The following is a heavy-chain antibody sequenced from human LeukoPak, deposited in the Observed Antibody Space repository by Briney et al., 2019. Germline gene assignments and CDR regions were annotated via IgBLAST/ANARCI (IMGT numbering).Heavy chain of an antibody. CDR3: ARGTGYYYDSSGYHYWYFDL. CDR2: ISSSSSYI. V-gene: IGHV3-21*05. D-gene: IGHD3-22*01. CDR1: GFTFSSYE. Sequence: PGGSLRLSCAASGFTFSSYEMNWVRQAPGKGLEWVSYISSSSSYIYYADSVKGRFTISRDKAKNSLYLQMNSLRAEDTAVYYCARGTGYYYDSSGYHYWYFDLWGRGTLVTVSS. J-gene: IGHJ2*01.